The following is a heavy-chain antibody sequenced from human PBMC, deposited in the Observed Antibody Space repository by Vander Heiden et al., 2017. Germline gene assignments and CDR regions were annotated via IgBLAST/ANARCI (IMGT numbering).Heavy chain of an antibody. V-gene: IGHV3-23*01. CDR2: MTGSGENT. CDR3: ARAQGSLVRGVTHYHYGLDV. Sequence: QLLESGGDFVQSGGSLRLSCAASGFTFRSNAMSWVRQGPGKELEWVSTMTGSGENTHYADSVKGRFTISRDNYKNTLNLQMNSLRGDDTALYYCARAQGSLVRGVTHYHYGLDVWGQGTTVIVSS. D-gene: IGHD3-10*01. J-gene: IGHJ6*02. CDR1: GFTFRSNA.